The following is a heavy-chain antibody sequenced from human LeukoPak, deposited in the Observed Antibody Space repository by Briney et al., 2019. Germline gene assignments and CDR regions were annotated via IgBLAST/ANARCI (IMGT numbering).Heavy chain of an antibody. CDR1: GGSISSYY. D-gene: IGHD6-19*01. CDR2: IYYSGST. Sequence: SETLSFTCTVSGGSISSYYWSWIRQPPGKGLEWIGYIYYSGSTNYNPSLKSRVTISVDTSKNQFSLRLSSVTAADAAVYYCARYISDFGTGWYGDFWGQGTLVIVSS. CDR3: ARYISDFGTGWYGDF. J-gene: IGHJ4*02. V-gene: IGHV4-59*08.